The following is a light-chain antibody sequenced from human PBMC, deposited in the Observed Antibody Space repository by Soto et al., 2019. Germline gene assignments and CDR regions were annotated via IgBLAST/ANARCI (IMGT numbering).Light chain of an antibody. CDR1: QSISSY. J-gene: IGKJ5*01. Sequence: DIQMTQSPSSLSASVGDRATITFRASQSISSYLNWYQQKPGKAPKLLIYAASSLQSGVPSRFSGSGSGTDFTLTISSLQPEDFATYYCQQSYSTPSFGQGTRLEIK. CDR3: QQSYSTPS. V-gene: IGKV1-39*01. CDR2: AAS.